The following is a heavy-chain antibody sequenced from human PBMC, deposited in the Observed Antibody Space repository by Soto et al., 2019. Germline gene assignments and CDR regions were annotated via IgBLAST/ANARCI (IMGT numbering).Heavy chain of an antibody. CDR1: GFTFSSYS. V-gene: IGHV3-21*01. Sequence: EVQLVESGGGLVKPGGSLRLSCAASGFTFSSYSMNWVRQAPGKGLEWVSSMSSSSSYIYYADSVKGRFTISRDNATNSQYLQMNSLRAEDTAAYYCARDYYDSSGLEYLQHWGQGSMGTVSS. CDR2: MSSSSSYI. CDR3: ARDYYDSSGLEYLQH. J-gene: IGHJ1*01. D-gene: IGHD3-22*01.